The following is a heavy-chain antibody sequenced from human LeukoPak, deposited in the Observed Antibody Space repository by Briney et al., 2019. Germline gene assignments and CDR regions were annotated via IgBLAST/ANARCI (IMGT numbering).Heavy chain of an antibody. J-gene: IGHJ4*02. D-gene: IGHD6-25*01. CDR1: GASVSSDSSA. V-gene: IGHV6-1*01. Sequence: SQTLSLTCAISGASVSSDSSAWHWFSQSPSKGLEWLGRTYYRSRWYYDYAVSVKSRITITPDTSKNQFSLQLNSVTPEDTAVYYCARGGHFEYWGQGTLVTVPS. CDR2: TYYRSRWYY. CDR3: ARGGHFEY.